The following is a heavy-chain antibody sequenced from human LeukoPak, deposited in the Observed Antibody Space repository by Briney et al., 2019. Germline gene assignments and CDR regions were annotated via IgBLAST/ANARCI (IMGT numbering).Heavy chain of an antibody. CDR2: ISGSRRDT. CDR3: ARWIRGGAFDV. Sequence: GGSLRLSCAATGFSFSDYYMNWIRQALGAGVEWVSYISGSRRDTNYADSEKGRLTISRDNDKNSLFLQMNSLRAEDTAVYYCARWIRGGAFDVWGQGTMVIVSS. D-gene: IGHD3-10*01. V-gene: IGHV3-11*06. J-gene: IGHJ3*01. CDR1: GFSFSDYY.